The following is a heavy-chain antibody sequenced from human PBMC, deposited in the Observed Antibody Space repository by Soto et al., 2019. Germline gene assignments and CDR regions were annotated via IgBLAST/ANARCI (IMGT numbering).Heavy chain of an antibody. J-gene: IGHJ4*02. CDR1: GGSITSGGYY. CDR3: ARTPRY. V-gene: IGHV4-31*03. CDR2: IYYSGST. Sequence: QVQLQQSGPGLVKPSQTLSLTCTVSGGSITSGGYYWSWLRRHPGKGLVWIGYIYYSGSTYYNPSPKSRVTISGDTSKNQFSRKLSSVTAADTAVYYCARTPRYWGQVTLVTVSS. D-gene: IGHD2-15*01.